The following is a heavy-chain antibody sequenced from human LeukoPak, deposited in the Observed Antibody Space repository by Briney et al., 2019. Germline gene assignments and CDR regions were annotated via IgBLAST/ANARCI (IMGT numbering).Heavy chain of an antibody. Sequence: GGSLRLSCAASEFTFRSHVMSWVRQAPGKGLEWISAIVGSGSTTHYADSVKGRFTISRDNSENTLYLQMNSLRVEDTAVYYCASWPVGWYGEDSWGQGTLVTVSS. V-gene: IGHV3-23*01. CDR2: IVGSGSTT. CDR3: ASWPVGWYGEDS. CDR1: EFTFRSHV. J-gene: IGHJ4*02. D-gene: IGHD6-19*01.